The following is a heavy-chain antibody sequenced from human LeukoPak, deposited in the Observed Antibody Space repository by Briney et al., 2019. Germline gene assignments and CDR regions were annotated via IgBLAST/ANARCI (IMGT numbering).Heavy chain of an antibody. Sequence: SETLSLTCTVSGGSISSYYWSWIRQSPGKGLEWIGYVYYSGSTDYNPSLKSRVIISVDTSKNQFSLTLSSVTAADTAMYFCVREGYQLLGGYYYHYMDVWGKGTTVTVSS. CDR1: GGSISSYY. CDR3: VREGYQLLGGYYYHYMDV. J-gene: IGHJ6*03. V-gene: IGHV4-59*01. D-gene: IGHD2-2*01. CDR2: VYYSGST.